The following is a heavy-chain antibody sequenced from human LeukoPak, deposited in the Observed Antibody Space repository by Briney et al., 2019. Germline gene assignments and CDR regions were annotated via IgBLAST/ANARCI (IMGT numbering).Heavy chain of an antibody. CDR3: AKRPRIVGATYSFDL. CDR1: GFTFSSYA. CDR2: ISGSGGST. D-gene: IGHD1-26*01. V-gene: IGHV3-23*01. Sequence: GGSLRLSCAASGFTFSSYAMSWVRQAPGKGLEWVSAISGSGGSTYYAGSVKGRFTISRDNSKNTLYLQMNSLRAEDTAVYYCAKRPRIVGATYSFDLWGQGTLVTVSS. J-gene: IGHJ5*02.